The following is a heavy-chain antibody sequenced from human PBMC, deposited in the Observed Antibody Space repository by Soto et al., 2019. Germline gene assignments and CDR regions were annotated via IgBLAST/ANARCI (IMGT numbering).Heavy chain of an antibody. V-gene: IGHV1-69*01. D-gene: IGHD3-10*01. J-gene: IGHJ3*02. CDR3: ARDRYTIVRGVINAFAI. Sequence: QVQLVQSGAEVKKPGSSVKVSCKASGGTFSSYAISWVRQAPGQGLEWMGGIIPIFGTANYAQKFQGRVTITADDSTSTSYMELSSLGSKVTAVYYCARDRYTIVRGVINAFAIWGQGRTVAVSS. CDR1: GGTFSSYA. CDR2: IIPIFGTA.